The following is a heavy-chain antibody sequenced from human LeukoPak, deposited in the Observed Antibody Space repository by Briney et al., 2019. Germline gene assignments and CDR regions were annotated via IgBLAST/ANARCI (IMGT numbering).Heavy chain of an antibody. CDR3: ARGWFGEYYFDY. J-gene: IGHJ4*02. V-gene: IGHV3-7*01. CDR2: IKQDGSEK. D-gene: IGHD3-10*01. CDR1: GFTFSSYW. Sequence: GGSLTLSCAASGFTFSSYWMSWVRQAPGKGLEWVANIKQDGSEKYYVDSVKGRFTISRDNAKNSLYLQMNRLRAEGAAVYYCARGWFGEYYFDYWGQGTLVTVSS.